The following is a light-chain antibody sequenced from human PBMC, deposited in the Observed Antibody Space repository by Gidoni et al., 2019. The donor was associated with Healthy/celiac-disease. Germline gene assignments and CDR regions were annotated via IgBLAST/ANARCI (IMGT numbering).Light chain of an antibody. CDR3: MQALQTPFT. V-gene: IGKV2-28*01. CDR2: LGS. Sequence: EIVMTQSPLSLSVTPGEPASISCRSSQSLLHSNGYNYLDWYLQKPGQSPQLLIYLGSNWASGVPDRFSGSGSGTDFTLKISRVEAEDVGVYYCMQALQTPFTFGPGTKVNIK. J-gene: IGKJ3*01. CDR1: QSLLHSNGYNY.